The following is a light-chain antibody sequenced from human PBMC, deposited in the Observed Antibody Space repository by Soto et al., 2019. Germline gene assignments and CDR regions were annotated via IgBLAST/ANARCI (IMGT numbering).Light chain of an antibody. Sequence: SYELTQPLSVSVALGQTARITCGGNNIGSKNVYWYQQKPGQVPVLVIYGDSNRPSGIPERFSGSNSGNTATLTISRAQAGDEADYYCQVWDSSTGIFGGGTKLTVL. V-gene: IGLV3-9*01. J-gene: IGLJ2*01. CDR2: GDS. CDR3: QVWDSSTGI. CDR1: NIGSKN.